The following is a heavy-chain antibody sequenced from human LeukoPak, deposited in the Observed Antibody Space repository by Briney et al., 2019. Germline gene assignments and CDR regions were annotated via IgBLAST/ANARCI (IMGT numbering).Heavy chain of an antibody. CDR3: ARSAPLSSSSDYYYYYGMDV. Sequence: PGRSLRRSCAASGFTFSSYWMHWVRQAPGKGLVWVSRINSDGSSTSYADSVKGRFTISRDNAKNTLYLQMNSLRAEDTAVYYCARSAPLSSSSDYYYYYGMDVWGQGTTVTVSS. D-gene: IGHD6-6*01. CDR1: GFTFSSYW. J-gene: IGHJ6*02. V-gene: IGHV3-74*01. CDR2: INSDGSST.